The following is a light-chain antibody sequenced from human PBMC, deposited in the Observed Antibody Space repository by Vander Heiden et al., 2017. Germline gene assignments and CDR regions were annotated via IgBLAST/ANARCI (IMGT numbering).Light chain of an antibody. V-gene: IGKV1-39*01. CDR1: HRMSKF. CDR3: HQTYRVHT. Sequence: TQPPSSPSASVGDKVTITCRSAHRMSKFLNWHQQKAGEARKLLISSASTLPGGVPSRCSGGGSGTDFTITINHLHPEDFATYHCHQTYRVHTFGQGTRLEIK. J-gene: IGKJ2*01. CDR2: SAS.